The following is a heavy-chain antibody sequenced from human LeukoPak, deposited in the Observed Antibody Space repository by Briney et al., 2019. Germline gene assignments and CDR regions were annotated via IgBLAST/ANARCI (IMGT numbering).Heavy chain of an antibody. CDR1: GGTFSSYA. V-gene: IGHV1-69*13. CDR2: IIPIFGTA. J-gene: IGHJ4*02. D-gene: IGHD6-13*01. Sequence: ASVKVSCKASGGTFSSYAISWVRQAPGQGLEWMGGIIPIFGTANYAQKFQGRVTITADESTSTAYMELSSLRSEDTAVYYCASPSSLYSSSWHRLYLDYWGQGTLVTVSS. CDR3: ASPSSLYSSSWHRLYLDY.